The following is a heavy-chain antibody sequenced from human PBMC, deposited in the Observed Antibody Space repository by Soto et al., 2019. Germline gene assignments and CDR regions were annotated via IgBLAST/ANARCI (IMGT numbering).Heavy chain of an antibody. V-gene: IGHV1-18*01. CDR1: GYSFNSYV. J-gene: IGHJ2*01. CDR3: ARGGMGATTHWYFDL. D-gene: IGHD1-26*01. Sequence: QVQLLQSGGEVKKPGASMKVSCKASGYSFNSYVIHWVRQAPGQGLEWMAWINTFNGNTNYAQKFQGRVTVTTDTSTSTAYMELGNLGSGDTALYYCARGGMGATTHWYFDLCGRGTVVTVSS. CDR2: INTFNGNT.